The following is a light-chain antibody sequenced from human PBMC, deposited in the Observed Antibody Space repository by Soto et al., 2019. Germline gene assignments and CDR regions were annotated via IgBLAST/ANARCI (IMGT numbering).Light chain of an antibody. CDR3: SSFASSATLV. J-gene: IGLJ3*02. CDR2: EVS. Sequence: QSALTQPPSVSGSPGQSVTISCTGTSSDIGYHNRVSWYQQPPGTAPKLMIYEVSTWYSGVPDRFSGSKSGNTASLTISGLQAEDEADYYCSSFASSATLVFGGGTKVTVL. V-gene: IGLV2-18*02. CDR1: SSDIGYHNR.